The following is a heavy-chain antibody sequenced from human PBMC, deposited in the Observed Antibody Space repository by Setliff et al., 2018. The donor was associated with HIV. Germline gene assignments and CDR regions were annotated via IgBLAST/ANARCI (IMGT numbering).Heavy chain of an antibody. V-gene: IGHV4-34*01. J-gene: IGHJ5*02. CDR2: ISYSGST. D-gene: IGHD2-21*01. CDR1: GGSFSDFY. CDR3: ARGVARQVVIDRWLDP. Sequence: PSDTLSLTCAVFGGSFSDFYWSWIRQPPGKGLEWTGEISYSGSTVYNPSLKSRVTMSVDASKNLVSLNLNSVTAAETAIYYCARGVARQVVIDRWLDPWGQGTPVPS.